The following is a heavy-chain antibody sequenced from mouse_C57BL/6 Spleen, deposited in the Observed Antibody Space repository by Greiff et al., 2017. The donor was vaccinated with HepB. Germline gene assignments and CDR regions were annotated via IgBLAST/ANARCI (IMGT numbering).Heavy chain of an antibody. V-gene: IGHV5-16*01. CDR1: GFTFSDYY. J-gene: IGHJ1*03. Sequence: DVKLVESEGGLVQPGSSMKLSCTASGFTFSDYYMAWVRQVPEKGLEWVANINYDGSSTYYLDSLKSRFIISRDNAKNILYLQMSSLKSEDTATYYCARGGWLLHWYVDVWGTGTTVTVSS. CDR2: INYDGSST. CDR3: ARGGWLLHWYVDV. D-gene: IGHD2-3*01.